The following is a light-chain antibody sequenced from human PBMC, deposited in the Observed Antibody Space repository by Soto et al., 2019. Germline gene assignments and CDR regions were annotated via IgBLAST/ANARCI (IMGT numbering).Light chain of an antibody. CDR1: QSVSSAY. CDR2: AAS. Sequence: EIVLTQSPGTLSLSPGERATLSCRASQSVSSAYLAWYQHKPGQPPTLLIYAASRRVTGIPDRFSGSGSGTDFTLTISRLEPEDFAVYYWQQYGSSSTWTFGQGTKVEIK. CDR3: QQYGSSSTWT. J-gene: IGKJ1*01. V-gene: IGKV3-20*01.